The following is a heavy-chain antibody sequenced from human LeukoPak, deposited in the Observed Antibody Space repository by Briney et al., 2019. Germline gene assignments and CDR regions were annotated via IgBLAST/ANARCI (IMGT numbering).Heavy chain of an antibody. D-gene: IGHD3-10*01. J-gene: IGHJ4*02. V-gene: IGHV3-15*01. Sequence: PGGSLRLSCVDSGFTFTNAWMSWVRQAPGKGLEWIGRIKSKTDGETTNYAEPVRGRFTISRDDSKSAVYLQMNSLKIEDTAVYYCTTDLGTYYHGSQRLIPIDYWGQGALVTVSS. CDR3: TTDLGTYYHGSQRLIPIDY. CDR2: IKSKTDGETT. CDR1: GFTFTNAW.